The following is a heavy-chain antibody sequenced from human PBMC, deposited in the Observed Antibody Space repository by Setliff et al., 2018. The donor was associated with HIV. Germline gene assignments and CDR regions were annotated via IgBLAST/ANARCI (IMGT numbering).Heavy chain of an antibody. V-gene: IGHV4-34*01. J-gene: IGHJ4*02. CDR3: ARSGYCVGTDCYRGPLDY. CDR2: INHRGST. D-gene: IGHD2-21*01. CDR1: SGSFSGYR. Sequence: SETLSLTCAVYSGSFSGYRWTWIRQPPGKGLEWIGEINHRGSTTYNPSLRSRVTISVDTSKNQFSLKLTSVTAADTAVYYCARSGYCVGTDCYRGPLDYWGQGVLVTVSS.